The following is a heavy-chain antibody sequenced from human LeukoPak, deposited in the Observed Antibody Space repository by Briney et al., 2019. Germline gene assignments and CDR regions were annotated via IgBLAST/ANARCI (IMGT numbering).Heavy chain of an antibody. V-gene: IGHV4-59*01. D-gene: IGHD3-9*01. CDR1: GGSIRSFY. Sequence: KTSETLSLTCTVSGGSIRSFYWSWIGQPQGKGREWIGYLYYSGSTNYNPSLKSRVTISVDTSKNQFSLKVTSVTAADTAVYYCARVSYDILTGHLYYFDYWGQGTLVTVSS. J-gene: IGHJ4*02. CDR3: ARVSYDILTGHLYYFDY. CDR2: LYYSGST.